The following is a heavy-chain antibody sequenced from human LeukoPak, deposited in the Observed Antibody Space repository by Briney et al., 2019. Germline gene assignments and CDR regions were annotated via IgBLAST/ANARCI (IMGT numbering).Heavy chain of an antibody. J-gene: IGHJ5*02. CDR3: AREGDYGDYVS. D-gene: IGHD4-17*01. CDR2: ISYDGSNK. V-gene: IGHV3-30*04. CDR1: GFTFSSYA. Sequence: PGGSLRLSCAASGFTFSSYAMHWVRQAPGKGLEWVAVISYDGSNKYYADSVKGRFTISRDNSKNTLYLQMNSLRAEDTAVYYCAREGDYGDYVSWGQGTLVTVSS.